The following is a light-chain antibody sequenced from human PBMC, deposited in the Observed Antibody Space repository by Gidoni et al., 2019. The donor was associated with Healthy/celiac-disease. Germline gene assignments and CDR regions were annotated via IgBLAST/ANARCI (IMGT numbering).Light chain of an antibody. CDR3: QQSYSTQYT. CDR2: AAS. V-gene: IGKV1-39*01. J-gene: IGKJ2*01. CDR1: QSISSY. Sequence: DIQMTQSPSSLSASVGDRVTITCRASQSISSYLNWYQQKPGKAPKLLIYAASSLQSGVPSMFSGSGSGTDFTLTISSLQPADFATYYCQQSYSTQYTFGQXTKLEIK.